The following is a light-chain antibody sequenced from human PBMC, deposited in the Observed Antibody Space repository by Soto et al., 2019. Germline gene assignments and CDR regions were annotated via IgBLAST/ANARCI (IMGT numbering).Light chain of an antibody. CDR1: QTIRSND. CDR2: GAS. Sequence: ETVWTQSPGTLSLSPGERATLSCRASQTIRSNDLAWYRQTPGQSTRLLIYGASNRSTGIADRFSGSGSGTDLTLIIRKLEPEHFALYYCHQHGSSPWTFGQGTKVELK. CDR3: HQHGSSPWT. V-gene: IGKV3-20*01. J-gene: IGKJ1*01.